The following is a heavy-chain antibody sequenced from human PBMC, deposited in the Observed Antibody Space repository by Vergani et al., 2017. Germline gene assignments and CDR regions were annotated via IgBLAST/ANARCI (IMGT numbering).Heavy chain of an antibody. CDR1: GGSISSSSYY. CDR3: ARDHYDFFSFDY. V-gene: IGHV4-39*07. CDR2: IYYSGST. D-gene: IGHD3-3*01. Sequence: QVQLQESGPGLVKPSETLSLTCSVSGGSISSSSYYWGWIRQPPGKGLEWIGSIYYSGSTYYNPSLKSRVTISVDTSKNQFSLKLSSVTAADTAVYYCARDHYDFFSFDYWGQGTLVTVSS. J-gene: IGHJ4*02.